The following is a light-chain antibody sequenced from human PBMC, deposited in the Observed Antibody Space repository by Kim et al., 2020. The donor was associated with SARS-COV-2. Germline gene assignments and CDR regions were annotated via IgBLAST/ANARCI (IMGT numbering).Light chain of an antibody. J-gene: IGLJ2*01. CDR2: ANN. CDR3: AAWDDSLNGVV. Sequence: ELTQPPSASGSPGQRVTISCSGSSSNIGSNPVNWYQQFPGTAPKLLLYANNQWPSGVPDRFSGSKSGTSASLAISGLQSEDEADYYCAAWDDSLNGVVFGGGTQLTVL. CDR1: SSNIGSNP. V-gene: IGLV1-44*01.